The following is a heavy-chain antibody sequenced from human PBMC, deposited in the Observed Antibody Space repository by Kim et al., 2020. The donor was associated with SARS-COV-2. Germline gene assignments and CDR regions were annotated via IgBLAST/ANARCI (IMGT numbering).Heavy chain of an antibody. Sequence: GGSLRLSCAASGFTFSSYGMHWVRQAPGKGLEWVAVIWYDGSNKYYADSVKGRFTISRDNSKNTLYLQMNSLRAEDTAVYYCARDSSGWKGHAFDIWGQGTMVTVSS. CDR3: ARDSSGWKGHAFDI. V-gene: IGHV3-33*01. D-gene: IGHD6-19*01. CDR1: GFTFSSYG. J-gene: IGHJ3*02. CDR2: IWYDGSNK.